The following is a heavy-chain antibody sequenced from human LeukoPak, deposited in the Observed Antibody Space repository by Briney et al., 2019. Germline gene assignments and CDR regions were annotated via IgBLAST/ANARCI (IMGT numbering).Heavy chain of an antibody. CDR3: ARDLSIAVAGTAWWTVWDY. Sequence: ASVKVSCKVSGYTLTELSMHWVRQAPGKGLEWMGGFDPEDGETIYAQKFQGRVTITRDTSASTAYMELSSLRSEDTAVYYCARDLSIAVAGTAWWTVWDYWGQGTLVTVSS. CDR2: FDPEDGET. J-gene: IGHJ4*02. CDR1: GYTLTELS. D-gene: IGHD6-19*01. V-gene: IGHV1-24*01.